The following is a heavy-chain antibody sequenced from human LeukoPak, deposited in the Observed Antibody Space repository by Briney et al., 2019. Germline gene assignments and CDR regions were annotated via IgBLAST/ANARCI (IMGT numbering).Heavy chain of an antibody. CDR1: GGTFSSYA. CDR3: ARGEEWLVHSAIDY. J-gene: IGHJ4*02. D-gene: IGHD6-19*01. Sequence: SVKVSCKASGGTFSSYAISWVRQAPGQGLEWMGGIIPIFGTANYAQKFQGSVTITADESTSTAYMELSSLRSEDTAVYYCARGEEWLVHSAIDYWGQGTLVTVSS. CDR2: IIPIFGTA. V-gene: IGHV1-69*01.